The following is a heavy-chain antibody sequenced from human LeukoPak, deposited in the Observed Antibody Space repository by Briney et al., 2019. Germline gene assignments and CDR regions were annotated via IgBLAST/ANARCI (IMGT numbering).Heavy chain of an antibody. V-gene: IGHV4-59*01. CDR2: IYYSGST. CDR3: ARVAFGGVIVKYYFDY. D-gene: IGHD3-16*02. Sequence: SETLSLTCTVSGGSISSYYWSWIRQPPGKGLEWIGYIYYSGSTNYNPSLKSRVTISVDTSKNQFSLKLSSVTAADTAVYYCARVAFGGVIVKYYFDYWGQGALVTVSS. CDR1: GGSISSYY. J-gene: IGHJ4*02.